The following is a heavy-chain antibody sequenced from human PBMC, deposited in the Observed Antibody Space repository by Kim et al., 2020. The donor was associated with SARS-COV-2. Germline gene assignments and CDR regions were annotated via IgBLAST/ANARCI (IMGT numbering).Heavy chain of an antibody. V-gene: IGHV2-5*02. CDR3: AHRRAPATEEGYGKGGSCAYYFDY. CDR1: GFSLSTSGVG. Sequence: SGPTLGNPTQTLTLTCTFSGFSLSTSGVGVGWIRQPPGKALEWLALIYWDDDKRYSPSLQSRLTITKDTSKNQVVLTMTNMDPVDTATYYCAHRRAPATEEGYGKGGSCAYYFDYWGQGTLGTVSS. J-gene: IGHJ4*02. CDR2: IYWDDDK. D-gene: IGHD2-15*01.